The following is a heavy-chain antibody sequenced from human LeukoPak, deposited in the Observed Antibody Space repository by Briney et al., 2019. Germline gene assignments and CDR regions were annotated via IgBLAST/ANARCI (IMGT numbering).Heavy chain of an antibody. J-gene: IGHJ5*02. V-gene: IGHV6-1*01. CDR3: ARESLYYDILTGYYKSVDNWFDP. D-gene: IGHD3-9*01. CDR1: GDSVSSNTAT. Sequence: SQTLSLTCAIFGDSVSSNTATWNWIRQSPSRGLEWLGRTYYRSKWYNDYAVSVKSRITINPDTSKNQFSLQLNSVTPEDTAVYYCARESLYYDILTGYYKSVDNWFDPWGQGTLVTVSS. CDR2: TYYRSKWYN.